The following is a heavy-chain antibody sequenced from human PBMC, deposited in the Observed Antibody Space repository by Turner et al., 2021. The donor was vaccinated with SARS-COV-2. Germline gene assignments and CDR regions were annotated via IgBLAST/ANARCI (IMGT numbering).Heavy chain of an antibody. J-gene: IGHJ3*02. CDR1: GFTFSDAW. CDR3: TPTLGWNGEAFDI. V-gene: IGHV3-15*01. CDR2: IKSKTDGGTT. D-gene: IGHD1-1*01. Sequence: VQRVASGRCLVKPGGSLSLSCAASGFTFSDAWMSWVREAPGKGLEWVVRIKSKTDGGTTDYAAPVKGRFTISRDDSKPTLYLQMNSLKTEDTDVYHCTPTLGWNGEAFDIWGQGTMVTVSS.